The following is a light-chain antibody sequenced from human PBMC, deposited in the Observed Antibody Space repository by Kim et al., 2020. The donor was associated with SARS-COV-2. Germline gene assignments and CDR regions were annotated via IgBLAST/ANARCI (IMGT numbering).Light chain of an antibody. J-gene: IGLJ2*01. V-gene: IGLV3-21*03. CDR2: DDS. CDR1: NIGSKS. CDR3: QVWDSSSDHHVV. Sequence: PGKTARITCGGDNIGSKSVHWYQQKPGQAPVLVVYDDSDRPSGIPERFSGSNSGNTATLTISRVEAGDEADYYCQVWDSSSDHHVVFGGGTQLTVL.